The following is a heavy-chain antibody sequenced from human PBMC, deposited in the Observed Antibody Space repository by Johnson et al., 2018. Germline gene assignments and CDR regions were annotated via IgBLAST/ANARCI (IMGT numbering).Heavy chain of an antibody. Sequence: QLVQSGGGLVQPGGSLRLSCXASGFTFSSYAMSWVRQAPGKGLEWVSAISGSGGSTYYADSVKGRFTISRDNSKNTLYLQMNSLRAEDTAVYYCGRGGWELLGGDYYYYGMDVWGQGTTVTVSS. CDR2: ISGSGGST. CDR3: GRGGWELLGGDYYYYGMDV. J-gene: IGHJ6*02. V-gene: IGHV3-23*04. CDR1: GFTFSSYA. D-gene: IGHD1-26*01.